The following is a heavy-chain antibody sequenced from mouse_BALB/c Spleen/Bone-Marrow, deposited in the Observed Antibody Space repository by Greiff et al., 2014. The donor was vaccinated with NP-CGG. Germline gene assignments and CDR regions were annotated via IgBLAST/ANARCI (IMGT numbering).Heavy chain of an antibody. J-gene: IGHJ2*01. D-gene: IGHD1-1*01. CDR1: GFSLTSYG. V-gene: IGHV2-9*02. CDR3: ARDYYGSSYFDY. CDR2: IWAGGST. Sequence: VHLVESGPGLVAPSQSLSITCTVSGFSLTSYGVHWVRQPPGKGLEWLGVIWAGGSTNCNSALMSRLSISKDNSKSQVFLKMNSLQTDDTAMYYCARDYYGSSYFDYWGQGTTLTVSS.